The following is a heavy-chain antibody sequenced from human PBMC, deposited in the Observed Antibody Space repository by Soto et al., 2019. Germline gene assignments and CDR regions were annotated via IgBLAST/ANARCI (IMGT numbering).Heavy chain of an antibody. Sequence: ASVKVSCKASGGTFSSYAISWVRQAPGQGLEWMGRIIPILGIANYAQKFQGRVTITADKSTSTAYMELSSLRSEDTAVYYGARANRAAAGISGYCYYGMDVWGQGTTVTVSS. CDR3: ARANRAAAGISGYCYYGMDV. CDR2: IIPILGIA. V-gene: IGHV1-69*04. CDR1: GGTFSSYA. J-gene: IGHJ6*02. D-gene: IGHD6-13*01.